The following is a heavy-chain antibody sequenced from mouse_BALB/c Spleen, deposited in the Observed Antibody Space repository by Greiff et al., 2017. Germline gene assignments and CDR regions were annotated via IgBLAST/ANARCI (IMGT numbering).Heavy chain of an antibody. CDR3: TRESNWDVAMDY. J-gene: IGHJ4*01. Sequence: QVQLQQSGAELVRPGASVTLSCKASGYTFTDYEMHWVKQTPVHGLEWIGAIDPETGGTAYNQKFKGKATLTADKSSSTAYMELRSLTFEDSAVYYCTRESNWDVAMDYWGQGTSVTVYS. CDR1: GYTFTDYE. D-gene: IGHD4-1*01. V-gene: IGHV1-15*01. CDR2: IDPETGGT.